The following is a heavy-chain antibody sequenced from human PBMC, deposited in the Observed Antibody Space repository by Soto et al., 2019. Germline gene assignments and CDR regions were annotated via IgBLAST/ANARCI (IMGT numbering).Heavy chain of an antibody. D-gene: IGHD2-21*02. Sequence: SDTLSLTCTISGVSISGFYWGWIRQPPGKGLEWIGNIYYSGSANYDPSLRSRVTISLNTSKNQFSLNLNSVTAADTAIYYCARWTYCGGDCYWLDFWGQGTLVTVS. V-gene: IGHV4-59*01. CDR2: IYYSGSA. J-gene: IGHJ4*02. CDR3: ARWTYCGGDCYWLDF. CDR1: GVSISGFY.